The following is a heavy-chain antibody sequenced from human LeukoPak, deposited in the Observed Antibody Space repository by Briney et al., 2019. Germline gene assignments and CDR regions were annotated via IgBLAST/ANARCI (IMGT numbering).Heavy chain of an antibody. Sequence: GGSLRLSCAASGFTFSSYAMSWVRQAPGKGLEWVSTISASGGSTYYADSVRGRFTISRDNSKNTLYLQMNSLRAEDTAVYYCAKGTAGRYCSGGSCYIFDYWGQGTLVTVSS. D-gene: IGHD2-15*01. CDR2: ISASGGST. CDR3: AKGTAGRYCSGGSCYIFDY. CDR1: GFTFSSYA. V-gene: IGHV3-23*01. J-gene: IGHJ4*02.